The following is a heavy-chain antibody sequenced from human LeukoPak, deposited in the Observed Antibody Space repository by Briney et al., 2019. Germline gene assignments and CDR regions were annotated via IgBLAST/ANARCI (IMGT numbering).Heavy chain of an antibody. J-gene: IGHJ5*01. V-gene: IGHV4-59*01. CDR3: ARAETNWGFPS. Sequence: SETLSLTCTVSGGSISSYYWSWIRQPPGKGLEWIGYIYYSGSTNYNPSLKSRVTISVDTSQNQFSLKPRSVTAADTAVYYCARAETNWGFPSWGHGTLVTVSS. CDR2: IYYSGST. D-gene: IGHD7-27*01. CDR1: GGSISSYY.